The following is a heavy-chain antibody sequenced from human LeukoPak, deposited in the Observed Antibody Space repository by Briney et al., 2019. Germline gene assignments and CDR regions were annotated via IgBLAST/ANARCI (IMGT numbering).Heavy chain of an antibody. V-gene: IGHV4-30-2*01. CDR1: GGSISSGGYS. Sequence: SETLSLTCAVSGGSISSGGYSWSWIWQPPGKGLEWIGYIYHSGSTYYNPSLKSRVTISVDRSKNQFSLKLSSVTAADTAVYYCARDYGDYGNWFDPWGQGTLVTVSS. CDR3: ARDYGDYGNWFDP. D-gene: IGHD4-17*01. CDR2: IYHSGST. J-gene: IGHJ5*02.